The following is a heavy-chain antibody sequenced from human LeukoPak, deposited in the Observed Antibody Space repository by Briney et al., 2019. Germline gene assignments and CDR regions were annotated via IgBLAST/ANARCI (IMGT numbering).Heavy chain of an antibody. CDR2: IYHSGST. CDR3: AVYCGGDCYSGVNNWFDP. Sequence: SETLSLTCAVSGGSISSSNWWSWVRQPPGKGLEWIGEIYHSGSTNYNPSLKSRVTISVDRSKNQFSLQLSSVTAADTAVYYCAVYCGGDCYSGVNNWFDPWGQGTLVTVSS. J-gene: IGHJ5*02. CDR1: GGSISSSNW. D-gene: IGHD2-21*02. V-gene: IGHV4-4*02.